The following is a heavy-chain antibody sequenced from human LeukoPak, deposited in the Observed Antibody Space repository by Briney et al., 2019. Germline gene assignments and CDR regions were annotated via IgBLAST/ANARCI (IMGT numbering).Heavy chain of an antibody. CDR3: ARNTTKKYYYSYYYMDV. Sequence: ASVKVSCKASGYTFTSYDINWVRQATGQGLEWMGWMNPNSGNTGYAQKFQGRVTMTRNTSISTAYMELRSLGSDDTAVYYCARNTTKKYYYSYYYMDVWGKGTTVTVSS. CDR2: MNPNSGNT. D-gene: IGHD1-14*01. V-gene: IGHV1-8*01. J-gene: IGHJ6*03. CDR1: GYTFTSYD.